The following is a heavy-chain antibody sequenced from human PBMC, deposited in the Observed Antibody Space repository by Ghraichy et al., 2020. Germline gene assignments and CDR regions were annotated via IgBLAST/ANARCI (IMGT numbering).Heavy chain of an antibody. J-gene: IGHJ4*02. D-gene: IGHD3-3*01. Sequence: SETLSLTCTVSGGSISSSSYYWGWIRQPPGKGLEWIGSIYYSGSTYYNPSLKSRVTISVDTSKNQFSLKLSSVTAADTAVYYWARHGDYDFWRFYYFDYWGQGTLVTVSS. CDR1: GGSISSSSYY. CDR3: ARHGDYDFWRFYYFDY. CDR2: IYYSGST. V-gene: IGHV4-39*01.